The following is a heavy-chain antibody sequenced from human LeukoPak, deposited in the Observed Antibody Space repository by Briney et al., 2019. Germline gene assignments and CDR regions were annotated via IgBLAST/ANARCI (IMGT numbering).Heavy chain of an antibody. Sequence: GGSLRLSCAASGFTFSSYAMSWVRQAPGKGLEWVSSISSSSSYIYYADSVKGRFTISRDNAKNSLYLQMNSLRAEDTAVYYCARDLYDWSGHPIDYWGQGTLVTVSS. CDR1: GFTFSSYA. V-gene: IGHV3-21*01. D-gene: IGHD3-3*01. CDR3: ARDLYDWSGHPIDY. J-gene: IGHJ4*02. CDR2: ISSSSSYI.